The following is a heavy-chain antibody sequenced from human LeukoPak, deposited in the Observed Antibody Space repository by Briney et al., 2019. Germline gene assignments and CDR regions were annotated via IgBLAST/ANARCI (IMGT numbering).Heavy chain of an antibody. V-gene: IGHV3-74*01. CDR1: GFTFSSYW. CDR3: ARGGHAVRARYYFDY. J-gene: IGHJ4*02. CDR2: INSDGSST. Sequence: PGGSLRLSCAASGFTFSSYWMHWVRQAPGKGLVWVSRINSDGSSTSYADSVKGRFTISRDNAKNTLYLQMNSLRAEDTAVYYCARGGHAVRARYYFDYWGQGTLVTVSS. D-gene: IGHD1-26*01.